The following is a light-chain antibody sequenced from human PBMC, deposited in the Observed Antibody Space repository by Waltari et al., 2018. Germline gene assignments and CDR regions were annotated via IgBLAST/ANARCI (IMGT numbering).Light chain of an antibody. CDR3: MQTLQTPYT. CDR2: LAS. Sequence: DIVMTQSPLSLPFTPVEPASISCRSSRALRHSNGINYLDWYLQKPGQSPQLLISLASDRASGVPDRFSGSGSGTDFTLEISRVEAEDVGIYYCMQTLQTPYTFGQGTKLEIK. V-gene: IGKV2-28*01. J-gene: IGKJ2*01. CDR1: RALRHSNGINY.